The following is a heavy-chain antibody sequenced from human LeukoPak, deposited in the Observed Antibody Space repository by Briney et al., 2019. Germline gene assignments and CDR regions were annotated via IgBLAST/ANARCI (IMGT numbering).Heavy chain of an antibody. CDR3: AREGYCSGGSCYLHFDY. J-gene: IGHJ4*02. CDR1: GYTFTGYY. D-gene: IGHD2-15*01. Sequence: ASVKVSCKASGYTFTGYYMHWVRQAPGQGLEWMGRINPNSGGTNYAQKFQGRVTMTRDTSISTAYMELSRLRSDDTAVYYCAREGYCSGGSCYLHFDYWGQGTLVTVSS. V-gene: IGHV1-2*06. CDR2: INPNSGGT.